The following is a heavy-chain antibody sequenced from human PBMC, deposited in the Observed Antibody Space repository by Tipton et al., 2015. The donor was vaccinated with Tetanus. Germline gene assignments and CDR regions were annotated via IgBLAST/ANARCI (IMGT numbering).Heavy chain of an antibody. J-gene: IGHJ5*02. CDR2: INHSGST. CDR1: GGSFSGYY. CDR3: ARAPHLLRFLEWLPKPYNWFDP. V-gene: IGHV4-34*01. Sequence: TLSLTCAVYGGSFSGYYWSWIRQPPGKGLEWIGEINHSGSTNYNPSLKSRVTISVDTSKNQFSLKLSSVTAADTAVYYCARAPHLLRFLEWLPKPYNWFDPWGQGTLVTVSS. D-gene: IGHD3-3*01.